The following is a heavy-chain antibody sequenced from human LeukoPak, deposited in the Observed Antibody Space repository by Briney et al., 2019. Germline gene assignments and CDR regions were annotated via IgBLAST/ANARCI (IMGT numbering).Heavy chain of an antibody. D-gene: IGHD3-9*01. J-gene: IGHJ4*02. CDR1: GGSISSSSYY. Sequence: SETLSLTCTVSGGSISSSSYYWGWIRQPPGKGLEWIGSIYYSGSTYYNPSLKSRVTISVDTSKNQFSLKLSSVTAADTAVYYCARAPFDWLSTPPPFFDYWGQGTLVTVSS. CDR3: ARAPFDWLSTPPPFFDY. CDR2: IYYSGST. V-gene: IGHV4-39*07.